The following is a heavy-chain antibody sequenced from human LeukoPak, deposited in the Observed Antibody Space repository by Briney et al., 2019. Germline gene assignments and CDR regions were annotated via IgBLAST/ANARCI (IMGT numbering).Heavy chain of an antibody. CDR1: GGSFSGYY. CDR3: ARDRPWAANY. V-gene: IGHV4-59*01. CDR2: MSYSGGT. J-gene: IGHJ4*02. Sequence: KPSGTLSLTCAVYGGSFSGYYWSWIRQPPGKGLEWIAYMSYSGGTNYNPSLSLKGRVTISVDTSKNQFSLKLSSVTAADTAVYYCARDRPWAANYWGQGTLVTVSS. D-gene: IGHD6-6*01.